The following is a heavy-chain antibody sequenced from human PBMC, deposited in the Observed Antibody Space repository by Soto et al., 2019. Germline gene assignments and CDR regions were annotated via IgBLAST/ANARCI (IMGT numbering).Heavy chain of an antibody. CDR2: INHSGST. Sequence: SETLCLTCAVYGGSFSGYYWSWIRQPPGKGLEWIGEINHSGSTNYNPSLKSRVTISVDTSKNQFSLKLSSVTAADTAVYYCARDPYRSSLYCFDPRHPATRVT. CDR3: ARDPYRSSLYCFDP. CDR1: GGSFSGYY. J-gene: IGHJ5*02. D-gene: IGHD6-13*01. V-gene: IGHV4-34*01.